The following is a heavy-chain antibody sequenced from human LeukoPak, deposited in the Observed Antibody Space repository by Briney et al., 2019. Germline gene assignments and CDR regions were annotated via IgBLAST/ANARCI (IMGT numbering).Heavy chain of an antibody. J-gene: IGHJ5*02. CDR3: ARGECRSCPRNHWFDP. D-gene: IGHD2-15*01. CDR1: GLTFSSSW. V-gene: IGHV3-21*01. CDR2: ISSSSSYI. Sequence: GGSLRLSCAVSGLTFSSSWMDWVRQAPGKGLEWVSSISSSSSYIYYADSVKGRFTISRDNAKNSLYLQMNSLRDEDTAVYYCARGECRSCPRNHWFDPWGQGTLVTVSS.